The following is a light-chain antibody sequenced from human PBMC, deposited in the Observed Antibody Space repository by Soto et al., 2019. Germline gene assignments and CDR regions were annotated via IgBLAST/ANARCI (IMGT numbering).Light chain of an antibody. V-gene: IGKV1-33*01. Sequence: DIQMTQSPSSLSASVGDRVTITCQASQDISNYLSWYQQKPGKAPKSLIYDASNLETGVPSRFSGSRSGTDFTFTISSLQPEDIATYYCQQYDDLPLTFGGGTTVEIK. CDR1: QDISNY. CDR2: DAS. J-gene: IGKJ4*01. CDR3: QQYDDLPLT.